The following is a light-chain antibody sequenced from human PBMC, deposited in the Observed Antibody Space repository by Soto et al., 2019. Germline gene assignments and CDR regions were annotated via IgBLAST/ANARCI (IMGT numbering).Light chain of an antibody. V-gene: IGKV3-20*01. CDR2: AAS. J-gene: IGKJ4*01. Sequence: EVVLAQSPGTLSLSPGXRATLSCRASQSVSSSQLAWFQQKPGQAPRLLIYAASWRAAGIPDRFSGSGSGTDFTLTISRLEPADFAVYYCQQYASAPHTFGGGTKGDIK. CDR3: QQYASAPHT. CDR1: QSVSSSQ.